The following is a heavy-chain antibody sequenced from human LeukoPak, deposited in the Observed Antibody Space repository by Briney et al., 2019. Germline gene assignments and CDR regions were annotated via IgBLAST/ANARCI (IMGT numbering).Heavy chain of an antibody. V-gene: IGHV3-30*02. J-gene: IGHJ4*02. CDR1: GFIFSDYV. CDR2: IRYDGSHK. Sequence: GGSLRLSCAASGFIFSDYVMNWLRQAPGRGLEWVAYIRYDGSHKYYIDSVKGRFTISRDNAKNSLYLQMNSLRAEDTAVYYCAREWSRLTPPDYWGQGTLVTVSS. D-gene: IGHD2-8*01. CDR3: AREWSRLTPPDY.